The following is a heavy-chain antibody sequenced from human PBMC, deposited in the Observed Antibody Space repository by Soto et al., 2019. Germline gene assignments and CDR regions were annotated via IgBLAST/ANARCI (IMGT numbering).Heavy chain of an antibody. CDR3: ANHGTTGSGSLRSYYLDY. CDR2: IYWNDDK. CDR1: GFSLSTSGVG. V-gene: IGHV2-5*01. Sequence: SGPTLVNPTQTLTLTCTFSGFSLSTSGVGVGWIRQPPGKALEWLALIYWNDDKRYSPSLKSRLTITKDTSKNQVVLTMTNMDPVDTATYYSANHGTTGSGSLRSYYLDYWGQGTLVTVSS. D-gene: IGHD3-10*01. J-gene: IGHJ4*02.